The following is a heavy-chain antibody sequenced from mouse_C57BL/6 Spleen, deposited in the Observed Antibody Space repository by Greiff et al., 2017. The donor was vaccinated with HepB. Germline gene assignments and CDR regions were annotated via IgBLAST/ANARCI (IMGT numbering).Heavy chain of an antibody. D-gene: IGHD4-1*01. CDR1: GYTFTSYW. CDR3: ARNGNPGYFDV. V-gene: IGHV1-50*01. CDR2: IDPSDSYT. J-gene: IGHJ1*03. Sequence: QVQLQQPGAELVKPGASVKLSCKASGYTFTSYWMQWVKQRPGQGLEWIGEIDPSDSYTNYNQKFKGKATLTVDTSSSTAYMQLSSLTSEDSAVYYCARNGNPGYFDVWGTGTTVTVSS.